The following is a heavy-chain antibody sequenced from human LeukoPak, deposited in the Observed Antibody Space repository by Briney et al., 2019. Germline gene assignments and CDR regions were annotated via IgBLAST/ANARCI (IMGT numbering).Heavy chain of an antibody. CDR3: AREAIVVVPAAISSYNYYHMDV. CDR1: GFTVSSNY. D-gene: IGHD2-2*01. J-gene: IGHJ6*03. Sequence: GGSLRLSCAASGFTVSSNYMSWVRQAPGKGLEWVSAISGSGGSTYYADSVKGRFTISRDNSKNTLYLQMNSLRVEDTAVYYCAREAIVVVPAAISSYNYYHMDVWGKGSTVTVSS. V-gene: IGHV3-23*01. CDR2: ISGSGGST.